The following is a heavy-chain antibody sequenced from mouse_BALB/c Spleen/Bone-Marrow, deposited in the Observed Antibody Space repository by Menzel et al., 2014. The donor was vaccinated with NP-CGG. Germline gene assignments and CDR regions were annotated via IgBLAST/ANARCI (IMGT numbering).Heavy chain of an antibody. CDR1: GFNIKDTY. D-gene: IGHD1-1*01. CDR2: IDPANGNT. V-gene: IGHV14-3*02. Sequence: VQLQQSGAELVKPGAPVKLSCTASGFNIKDTYMHWVKQRPEQGLEWIGRIDPANGNTKYDPKFQGKATITADTSSNTAYLQLSSLTSEDTAVYYCARYYYGYYFDYWGQGTTLTVSS. J-gene: IGHJ2*01. CDR3: ARYYYGYYFDY.